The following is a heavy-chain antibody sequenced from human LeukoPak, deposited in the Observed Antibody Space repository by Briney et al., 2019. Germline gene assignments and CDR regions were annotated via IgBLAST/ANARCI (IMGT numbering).Heavy chain of an antibody. CDR3: AKSPAPTGTFDY. Sequence: GGSLRLSCAASGFTFDDYAMHWVRRAPGKGLEWVSGISWNSGSIGYADSVKGRFTISRDNAKNSLYLQMNSLRAEDTALYYCAKSPAPTGTFDYWGQGTLVTVSS. D-gene: IGHD2-8*02. CDR2: ISWNSGSI. V-gene: IGHV3-9*01. J-gene: IGHJ4*02. CDR1: GFTFDDYA.